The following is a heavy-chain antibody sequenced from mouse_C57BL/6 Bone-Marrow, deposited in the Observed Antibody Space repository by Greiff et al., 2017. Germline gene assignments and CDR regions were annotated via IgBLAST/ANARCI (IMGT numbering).Heavy chain of an antibody. CDR1: GYTFTSYW. CDR3: GRGSYYGSSWFAY. J-gene: IGHJ3*01. Sequence: VQLQQSGAELAKPGASVKLSCKASGYTFTSYWMHWVKQRPGQGLEWIGYINPSSGYTKYNQKFKDKATLTADTSSSTAYMQLSSLTYEDSAVYYCGRGSYYGSSWFAYWGQGTLVTVSA. D-gene: IGHD1-1*01. CDR2: INPSSGYT. V-gene: IGHV1-7*01.